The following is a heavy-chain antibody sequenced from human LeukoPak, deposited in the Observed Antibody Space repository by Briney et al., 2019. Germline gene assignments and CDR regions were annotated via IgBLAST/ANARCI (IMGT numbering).Heavy chain of an antibody. D-gene: IGHD2/OR15-2a*01. CDR1: GGYTGSHY. CDR2: ISPSGTT. Sequence: SETLSLTCTVSGGYTGSHYWNWIRQPAGKGLEWIGRISPSGTTHYNPSLGSRVTMSVDTSKNYFSLRLSSVTAADTAVYYCARDFYASGFYFWFDPWGQGMLVTVSS. CDR3: ARDFYASGFYFWFDP. J-gene: IGHJ5*02. V-gene: IGHV4-4*07.